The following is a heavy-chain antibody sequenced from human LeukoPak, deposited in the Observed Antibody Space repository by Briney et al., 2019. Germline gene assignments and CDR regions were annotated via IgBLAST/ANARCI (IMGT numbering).Heavy chain of an antibody. CDR1: GGSISSYY. CDR3: ARGRVSSSTWYSTYYYYFYMDV. D-gene: IGHD1-1*01. J-gene: IGHJ6*03. Sequence: PSETLSLTCTVSGGSISSYYWSLIRQPPGKGLEWIGYVDHTGSTNFNPSLNGRVSISRDTSKNLFSLRLRSVTAADTAVYFCARGRVSSSTWYSTYYYYFYMDVWGKGTTVTVSS. CDR2: VDHTGST. V-gene: IGHV4-59*01.